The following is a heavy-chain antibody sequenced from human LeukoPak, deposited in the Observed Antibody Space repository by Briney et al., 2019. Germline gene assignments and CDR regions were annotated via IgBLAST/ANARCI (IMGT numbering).Heavy chain of an antibody. CDR3: ARLPCSGGSCYSSRGHAFDI. D-gene: IGHD2-15*01. V-gene: IGHV4-30-4*01. CDR1: GASIRSGDYY. CDR2: IYDSGST. Sequence: SQTLSLTCTVSGASIRSGDYYWSWIRQPPGKGLEWIGYIYDSGSTYYNPSLKSRVTISVDTSENRFSLKLSSVTATDTAVYYCARLPCSGGSCYSSRGHAFDIWGQGTMVTVSS. J-gene: IGHJ3*02.